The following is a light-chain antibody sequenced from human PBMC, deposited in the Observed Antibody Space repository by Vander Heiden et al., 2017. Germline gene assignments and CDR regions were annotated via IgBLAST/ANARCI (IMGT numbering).Light chain of an antibody. J-gene: IGKJ2*01. Sequence: DILLTQSPSVLSASVGDRVILTCRASQGIGAYLAWYQQKSGQAPKLLIAAASVLQSGVPSRFSGSGSGTEFTLTVTSLQPEDFATYYCQQGYDYPYTFGQGTKLEI. CDR1: QGIGAY. V-gene: IGKV1-9*01. CDR3: QQGYDYPYT. CDR2: AAS.